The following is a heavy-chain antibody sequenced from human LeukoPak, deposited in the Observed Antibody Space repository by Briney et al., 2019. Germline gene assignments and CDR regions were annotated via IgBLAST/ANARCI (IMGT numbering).Heavy chain of an antibody. D-gene: IGHD6-19*01. J-gene: IGHJ4*02. V-gene: IGHV3-11*01. Sequence: GGSLRLSCAASGFTFSDYYMSWIRQAPGKGLEWVSYISSRGSTIYYADSVKGRFTISRDSAKNSLYLQMNSLRAEDTAVYYCARVSPIAVAGPTLFDYWGQGTLVTVSS. CDR2: ISSRGSTI. CDR1: GFTFSDYY. CDR3: ARVSPIAVAGPTLFDY.